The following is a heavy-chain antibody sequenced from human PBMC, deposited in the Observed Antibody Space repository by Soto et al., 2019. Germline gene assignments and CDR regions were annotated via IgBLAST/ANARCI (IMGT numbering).Heavy chain of an antibody. Sequence: SQTLSLTCAISGDSVSSNSASWNWIRQSPSRGLEWLGRTYYRSKWYNDYAVSVKSRVTINPDTSKNQFSLQLNSVTPEDTAVYYCARDRVAVATPYYYYYYGMDVWGQGTTVTVYS. V-gene: IGHV6-1*01. CDR2: TYYRSKWYN. J-gene: IGHJ6*02. CDR3: ARDRVAVATPYYYYYYGMDV. CDR1: GDSVSSNSAS. D-gene: IGHD6-19*01.